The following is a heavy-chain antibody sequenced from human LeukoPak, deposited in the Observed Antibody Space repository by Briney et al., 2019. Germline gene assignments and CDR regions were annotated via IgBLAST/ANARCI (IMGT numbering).Heavy chain of an antibody. D-gene: IGHD5-18*01. CDR1: GYSFTNYW. V-gene: IGHV5-51*01. CDR2: IYPGDSDT. CDR3: ARALGIQLWASFDY. Sequence: GESLKISCKGSGYSFTNYWIGWVRQMPGKGLEWMGIIYPGDSDTRYSPSFQGQVTISADKSINTAYLQWSGLRASDTAMYYCARALGIQLWASFDYWGQGTLVTVSS. J-gene: IGHJ4*02.